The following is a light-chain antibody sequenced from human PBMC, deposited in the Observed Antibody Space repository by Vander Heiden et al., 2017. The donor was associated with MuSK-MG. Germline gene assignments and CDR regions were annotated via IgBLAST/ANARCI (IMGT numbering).Light chain of an antibody. Sequence: DIVMTQSPDSLAVSLGERATINCKSSQSVLYSPNNKNYLAWFQQKPGQPPKLLIYWASTRESGVPDRFSGSGSGTDFTLTISSLQAEDVAVYYCQQYYSPPFTFGPGTKVEIK. CDR1: QSVLYSPNNKNY. CDR3: QQYYSPPFT. J-gene: IGKJ3*01. V-gene: IGKV4-1*01. CDR2: WAS.